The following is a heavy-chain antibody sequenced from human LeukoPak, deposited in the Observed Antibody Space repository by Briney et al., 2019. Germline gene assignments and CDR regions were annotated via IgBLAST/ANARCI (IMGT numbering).Heavy chain of an antibody. V-gene: IGHV3-21*01. CDR1: GFTFSHYA. CDR2: ISSCSGYI. Sequence: PGGSLRLSCAASGFTFSHYAILWVRQAPGKGLEGVSSISSCSGYINYADSVKGRFTISRDNVKNSLFLQMNSLRVEDTAVYYCARDQLESQRGDAFDIWGQGTMVTVSS. J-gene: IGHJ3*02. CDR3: ARDQLESQRGDAFDI. D-gene: IGHD1-1*01.